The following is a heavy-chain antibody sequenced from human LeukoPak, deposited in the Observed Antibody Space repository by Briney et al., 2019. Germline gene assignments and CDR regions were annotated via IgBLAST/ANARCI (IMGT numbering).Heavy chain of an antibody. Sequence: SQTLSLTCTVSGGSISSGGYYWSWIRQHPGKGLEWIGYIYYSGSTYYNPSLKSRVTISVDTSKNQFSLKLSSVTAADTAVYYCASCALSGSYSFDYWGRGTLVTVSS. CDR3: ASCALSGSYSFDY. V-gene: IGHV4-31*03. J-gene: IGHJ4*02. CDR2: IYYSGST. CDR1: GGSISSGGYY. D-gene: IGHD1-26*01.